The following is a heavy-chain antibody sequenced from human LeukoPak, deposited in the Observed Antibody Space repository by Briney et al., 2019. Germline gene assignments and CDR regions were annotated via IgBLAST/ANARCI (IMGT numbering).Heavy chain of an antibody. V-gene: IGHV1-2*02. CDR3: ARAAYCSSTSCYSRRAPTYYYYYGMDV. CDR1: GYTFTGYY. CDR2: INPNSGGT. D-gene: IGHD2-2*01. Sequence: ASVKVSCKASGYTFTGYYMHWVRQAPGQGLEWMGWINPNSGGTNYAQKFQGRVTMTRDTSIGTAYMELSRLRSDDTAVYYCARAAYCSSTSCYSRRAPTYYYYYGMDVWGQGTTVTVSS. J-gene: IGHJ6*02.